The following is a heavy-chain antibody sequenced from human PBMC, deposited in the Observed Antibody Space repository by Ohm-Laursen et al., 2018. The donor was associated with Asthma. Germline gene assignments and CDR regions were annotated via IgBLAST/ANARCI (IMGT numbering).Heavy chain of an antibody. Sequence: SLRLSCAASGFTFSSYAMSWVRQAPGKGLEWVSGISSSGSTIYYADSVKGRFTISRDNAKNSLYLQMNSLRAEDTAVYYCARDYAVGEPYYYYYGMDVWGQGTTVTVSS. CDR2: ISSSGSTI. CDR3: ARDYAVGEPYYYYYGMDV. J-gene: IGHJ6*02. V-gene: IGHV3-11*01. CDR1: GFTFSSYA. D-gene: IGHD3-10*01.